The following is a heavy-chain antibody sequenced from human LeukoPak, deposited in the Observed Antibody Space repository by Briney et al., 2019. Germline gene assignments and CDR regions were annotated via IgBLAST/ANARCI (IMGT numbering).Heavy chain of an antibody. Sequence: ASVKVSCKVSGYTLTELSMHWVRQAPGKGLEWMGGFDPEDGETIYAQKFQGRVTMTEDTSTDTAYMELSSLRSEDPAVYYCATEKVGRRGIQLWLYYGMDVWGQGTTVTVSS. CDR3: ATEKVGRRGIQLWLYYGMDV. CDR1: GYTLTELS. J-gene: IGHJ6*02. V-gene: IGHV1-24*01. CDR2: FDPEDGET. D-gene: IGHD5-18*01.